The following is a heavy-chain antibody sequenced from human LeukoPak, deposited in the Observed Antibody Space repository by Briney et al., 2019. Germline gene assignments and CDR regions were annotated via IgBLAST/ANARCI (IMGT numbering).Heavy chain of an antibody. CDR2: INPNTGVT. V-gene: IGHV1-2*04. J-gene: IGHJ4*02. CDR3: ARELHSSWFDY. Sequence: ASVKVSCKASGYAFTYCHVHWVRQAPGPGLEWMGWINPNTGVTKYAQKFEGWVTITRDTSISTAYMALSRLRSDDTAIYYCARELHSSWFDYWGQGTLVTVSS. D-gene: IGHD6-13*01. CDR1: GYAFTYCH.